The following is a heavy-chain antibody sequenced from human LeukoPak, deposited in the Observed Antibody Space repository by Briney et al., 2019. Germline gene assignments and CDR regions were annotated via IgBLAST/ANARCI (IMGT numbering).Heavy chain of an antibody. J-gene: IGHJ4*02. V-gene: IGHV3-23*01. CDR1: GFTFSSYA. Sequence: GGSLRLSCAASGFTFSSYAMTWVRQAPGKGLDWVSGISGSGDNTNYADSVKGRFTISRDNSKNTLYLQVNSLRAEDTAVYYCASFPRGNLGLIILDYWGQGTLVTVSS. D-gene: IGHD3-16*02. CDR3: ASFPRGNLGLIILDY. CDR2: ISGSGDNT.